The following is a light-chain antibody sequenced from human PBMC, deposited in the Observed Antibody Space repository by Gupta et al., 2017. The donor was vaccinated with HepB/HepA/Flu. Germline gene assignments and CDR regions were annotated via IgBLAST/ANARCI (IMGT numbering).Light chain of an antibody. V-gene: IGKV1-6*01. CDR2: AAS. J-gene: IGKJ4*02. CDR1: QGIRND. Sequence: IQITQSPSSLSASIGDRVSITCRASQGIRNDVSWYQQKPGKAPKLLIFAASRVQSGVPSRFSGSGSGTDFTLTISRLQPEDFATYYCRQYENWRRTFGEGTKVEVK. CDR3: RQYENWRRT.